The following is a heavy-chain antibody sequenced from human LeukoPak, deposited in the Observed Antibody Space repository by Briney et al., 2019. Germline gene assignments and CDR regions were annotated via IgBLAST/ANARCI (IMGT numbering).Heavy chain of an antibody. CDR1: GFTFSSYD. Sequence: GGSLRLSCRVSGFTFSSYDMHWVRQVKGEGLEWVSSINTAGDTYYPRSVKGRFSISRENVKNSLYLQMNSLRAGDTAVYYCARDIGPLDYWGQGTLVTVSS. CDR3: ARDIGPLDY. CDR2: INTAGDT. J-gene: IGHJ4*02. D-gene: IGHD1-26*01. V-gene: IGHV3-13*01.